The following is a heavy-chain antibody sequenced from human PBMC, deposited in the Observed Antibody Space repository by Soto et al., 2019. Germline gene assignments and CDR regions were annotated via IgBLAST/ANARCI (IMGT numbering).Heavy chain of an antibody. V-gene: IGHV1-69*02. Sequence: QVQLVQSGAEVKKPGSSVKVSCKASGGTFSSYTISWVRQAPGQGLEWMGRIIPILGIANYAQKFQGRVTITADKSTSTDYMELSSLRSEDTAVYYCARLVTGIAAAGSGPYFDYWGQGTLVTVSS. J-gene: IGHJ4*02. CDR2: IIPILGIA. CDR3: ARLVTGIAAAGSGPYFDY. CDR1: GGTFSSYT. D-gene: IGHD6-13*01.